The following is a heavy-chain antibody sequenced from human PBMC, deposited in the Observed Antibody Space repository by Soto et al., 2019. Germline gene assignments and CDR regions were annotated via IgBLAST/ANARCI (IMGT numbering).Heavy chain of an antibody. CDR3: ARRYCSRTTCPRNSFAMDV. D-gene: IGHD2-2*01. CDR1: GYIFTSYW. Sequence: GESLKISCKGSGYIFTSYWISWVRQMPGKGLEWMGRIDHSDSYTNYSPSFQGHVTMSADKSMSTDYRQWSSLKASDNAMDYCARRYCSRTTCPRNSFAMDVWGQGTTVTVSS. CDR2: IDHSDSYT. V-gene: IGHV5-10-1*01. J-gene: IGHJ6*02.